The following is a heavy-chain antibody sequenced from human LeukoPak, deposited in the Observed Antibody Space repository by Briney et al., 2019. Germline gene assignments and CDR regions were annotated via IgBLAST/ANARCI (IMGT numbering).Heavy chain of an antibody. CDR1: GYTFTGYY. V-gene: IGHV1-2*02. Sequence: ASMKVSCKASGYTFTGYYMHWVRQAPGQGLEWMGWINPNSGGTNYAQKFQGRVTMTRDTSISTAYMELSRLRSDDTAVYYCAGVLVAANWFDPWGQGTLVTVSS. CDR3: AGVLVAANWFDP. D-gene: IGHD2-15*01. CDR2: INPNSGGT. J-gene: IGHJ5*02.